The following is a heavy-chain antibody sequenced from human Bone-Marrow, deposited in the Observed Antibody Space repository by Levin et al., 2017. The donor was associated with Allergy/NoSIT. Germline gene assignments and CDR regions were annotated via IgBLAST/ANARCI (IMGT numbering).Heavy chain of an antibody. J-gene: IGHJ4*02. D-gene: IGHD6-6*01. V-gene: IGHV3-23*01. CDR2: IRGSGVGT. Sequence: ETLSLTCAASGFTFSSYAMSWVRQAPGKGLEWVSGIRGSGVGTYYADSVKGRFTISRDNSKNTLYLQMKSLRAEDTAVYYCAKDISSSWSTGDLDYWGQGTQVTVSS. CDR3: AKDISSSWSTGDLDY. CDR1: GFTFSSYA.